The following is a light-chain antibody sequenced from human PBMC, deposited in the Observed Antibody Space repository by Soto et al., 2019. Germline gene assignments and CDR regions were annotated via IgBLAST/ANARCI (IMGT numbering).Light chain of an antibody. J-gene: IGLJ3*02. CDR2: AVS. CDR3: SSYTISSPVV. Sequence: QSALTQPASVSGSPGQSITISCSGTSSDVGGYNYVSWYQQHPGKAPKLMIYAVSDRPSGVSNRFSGSKSGNTASLTISGLQAEDEADYYCSSYTISSPVVFGGGTKLTVL. V-gene: IGLV2-14*01. CDR1: SSDVGGYNY.